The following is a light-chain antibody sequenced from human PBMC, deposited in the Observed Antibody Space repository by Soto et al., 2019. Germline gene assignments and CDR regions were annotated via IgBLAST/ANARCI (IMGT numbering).Light chain of an antibody. Sequence: DIQMTQSPSTLSESVGDRVTITCRPSKSINSGWAWYQQKPGKAPKLLIFDASSLESGVPSRFSGSGSGTEFTLTISSLQPDDFATYFCQQYNTYSMYTFGQGTKLEIK. J-gene: IGKJ2*01. CDR2: DAS. CDR3: QQYNTYSMYT. V-gene: IGKV1-5*01. CDR1: KSINSG.